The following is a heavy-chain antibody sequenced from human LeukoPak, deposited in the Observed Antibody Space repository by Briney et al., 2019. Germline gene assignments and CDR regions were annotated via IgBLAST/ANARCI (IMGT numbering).Heavy chain of an antibody. V-gene: IGHV5-51*01. CDR3: ARIKDIVVVPAAGGDAFDI. D-gene: IGHD2-2*01. Sequence: GESLKISCKGSGYGFTSYWIGWVRQMPGKGLAWMGIIYPGDSDTRYSPSFQGQVTISADKSISTAYLQWSSLKASDTAMYYCARIKDIVVVPAAGGDAFDIWGQGTMVTVSS. CDR1: GYGFTSYW. J-gene: IGHJ3*02. CDR2: IYPGDSDT.